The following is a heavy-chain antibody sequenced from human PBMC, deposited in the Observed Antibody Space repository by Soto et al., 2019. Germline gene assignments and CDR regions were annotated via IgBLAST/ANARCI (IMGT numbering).Heavy chain of an antibody. Sequence: GGSLRLSCAASGFTFSSYAMHWVRQAPGKGLEWVAVISYDGSNKYYADSVKGRFTISRDNSKNTLYLQMNSLRAADTAVYYCARAHYPGYSSSVAYWGQGTLVTVSS. J-gene: IGHJ4*02. CDR1: GFTFSSYA. D-gene: IGHD6-13*01. CDR2: ISYDGSNK. CDR3: ARAHYPGYSSSVAY. V-gene: IGHV3-30-3*01.